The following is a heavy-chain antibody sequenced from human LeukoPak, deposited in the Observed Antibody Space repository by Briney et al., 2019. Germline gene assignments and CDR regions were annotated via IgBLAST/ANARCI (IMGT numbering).Heavy chain of an antibody. CDR3: ARSTDYYGMDV. J-gene: IGHJ6*02. V-gene: IGHV4-59*12. CDR2: IYYSGST. Sequence: PSETLSLTCTVSGGSISSYYWSWIRQPPGKGLEWIGYIYYSGSTNYNPSLKSRVTISVDTSKYQFSLKLSSVTAADTAVYYCARSTDYYGMDVWGQGTTVTVSS. CDR1: GGSISSYY. D-gene: IGHD2-21*02.